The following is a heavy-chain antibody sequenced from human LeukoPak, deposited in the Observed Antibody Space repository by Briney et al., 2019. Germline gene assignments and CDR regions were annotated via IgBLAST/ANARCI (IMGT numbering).Heavy chain of an antibody. D-gene: IGHD1-1*01. CDR2: IYHSGST. CDR1: GGSISSSY. V-gene: IGHV4-38-2*02. CDR3: ARGVHSLPDFDY. Sequence: PSETLSLTCSVSGGSISSSYWSWIRQPPGKGLEWIGSIYHSGSTYYNPSLKSRVTISVDTSKNQFSLKLGSVTAADTAVYYCARGVHSLPDFDYWGQGTLVTVSS. J-gene: IGHJ4*02.